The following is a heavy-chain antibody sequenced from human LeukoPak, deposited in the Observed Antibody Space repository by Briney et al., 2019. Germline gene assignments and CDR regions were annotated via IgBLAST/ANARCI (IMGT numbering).Heavy chain of an antibody. Sequence: GSLRLSCEASGFTFRIYALHWVRQAPGKGLEWVAVTSYDESKKYYADSVRGRFTISRDNSENTLYLQMNSLTAEDTAVYYCARHYGGIRPNYYYFYMDLWGKGTTVTVSS. V-gene: IGHV3-30-3*01. CDR3: ARHYGGIRPNYYYFYMDL. CDR2: TSYDESKK. CDR1: GFTFRIYA. J-gene: IGHJ6*03. D-gene: IGHD4-23*01.